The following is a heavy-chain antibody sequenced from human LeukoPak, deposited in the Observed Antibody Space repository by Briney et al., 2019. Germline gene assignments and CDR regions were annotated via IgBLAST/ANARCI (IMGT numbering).Heavy chain of an antibody. CDR2: IRFDGTNN. CDR1: GFIFSDYG. CDR3: AKDQGGSYPGIDY. J-gene: IGHJ4*02. Sequence: GGSLRLSCGVSGFIFSDYGMHWVRQAPGKGLEWVASIRFDGTNNNYADSVKGRFTISRDNSKNTLYLQMNSLRAEDTAVYYCAKDQGGSYPGIDYWGQGTLVTVSS. V-gene: IGHV3-30*02. D-gene: IGHD1-26*01.